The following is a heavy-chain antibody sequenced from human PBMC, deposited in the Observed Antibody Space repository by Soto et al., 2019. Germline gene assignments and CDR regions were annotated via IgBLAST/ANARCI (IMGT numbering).Heavy chain of an antibody. D-gene: IGHD3-22*01. Sequence: ETLSLTCTVSGGSISGYYWSWLRQPPGKGLEWIGYIYSIGSTYYNPSLKSRVTISVDTSKNQFSLKLSSVTAADTAVYYCVGSGYSPFDYWGQGTLVTVSS. CDR1: GGSISGYY. J-gene: IGHJ4*02. CDR3: VGSGYSPFDY. CDR2: IYSIGST. V-gene: IGHV4-4*08.